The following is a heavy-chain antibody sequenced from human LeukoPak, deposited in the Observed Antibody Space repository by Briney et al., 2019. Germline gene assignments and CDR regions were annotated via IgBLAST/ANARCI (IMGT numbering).Heavy chain of an antibody. CDR1: GYSISSGYY. V-gene: IGHV4-38-2*02. D-gene: IGHD5-24*01. CDR3: AREFAMATIPYMDV. J-gene: IGHJ6*03. Sequence: SETLSLTCTVSGYSISSGYYWGWIRQPPGKGLEWIGSIYHSGSTYYNPSLKSRVTISVDTSKNQFSLKLSSVTAADTAVYYCAREFAMATIPYMDVWGKGTTVTISS. CDR2: IYHSGST.